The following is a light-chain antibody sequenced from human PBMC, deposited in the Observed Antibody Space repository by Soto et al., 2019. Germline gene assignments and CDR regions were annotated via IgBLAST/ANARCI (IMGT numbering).Light chain of an antibody. CDR1: QGISSW. J-gene: IGKJ4*01. Sequence: DLQMTQSPSTVSASVGDRVTITCRASQGISSWLAWYQQKPGKAPRLLIYAASDLQSGIPSRFSGSGSGTDFTLTISSLQPEDFATYCCQQTDNFPLTFGGGTKVEIK. V-gene: IGKV1-12*01. CDR2: AAS. CDR3: QQTDNFPLT.